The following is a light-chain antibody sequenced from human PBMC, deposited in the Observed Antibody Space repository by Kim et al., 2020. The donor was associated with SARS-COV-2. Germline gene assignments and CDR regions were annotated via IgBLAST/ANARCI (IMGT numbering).Light chain of an antibody. V-gene: IGKV3-20*01. CDR3: QQYGSSPLYT. CDR2: GAS. J-gene: IGKJ2*01. Sequence: PGDRATLACRASQSVSSNSLTWYQQTPGQAPRLLIYGASSRATGIPDRFSGSGSGTDFTLTISRLEPEDFAVYYCQQYGSSPLYTFGQGTKLEI. CDR1: QSVSSNS.